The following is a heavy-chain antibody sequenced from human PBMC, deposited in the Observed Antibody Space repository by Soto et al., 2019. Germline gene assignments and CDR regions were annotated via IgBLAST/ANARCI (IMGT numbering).Heavy chain of an antibody. CDR2: ISYDGGLQ. CDR3: VSDRGCGHASVPYS. Sequence: QAQLVESGGGVVQPGRALRLSCAGSGFTLSRYGMHWVRQVPGTGVGWGDVISYDGGLQHYADSVKGRFTISRDNSKNMVLLQRNSLRAEDTAVYYCVSDRGCGHASVPYSWGQGTLVSVSS. J-gene: IGHJ4*02. CDR1: GFTLSRYG. V-gene: IGHV3-30*03. D-gene: IGHD3-10*01.